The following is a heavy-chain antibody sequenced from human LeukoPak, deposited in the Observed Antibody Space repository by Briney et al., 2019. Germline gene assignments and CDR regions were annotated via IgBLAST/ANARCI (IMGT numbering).Heavy chain of an antibody. Sequence: ASVKVSCKAFGYSFTGYHLHWVRQAPRQGLEWMGWVNPKTGGTNYARKLQGRVTMTRDTPINTVNMELSRLTSDDTAVYYCAREFSSKLEWLAYVTGDDAFDVWGQGTMITVS. CDR2: VNPKTGGT. J-gene: IGHJ3*01. V-gene: IGHV1-2*02. CDR1: GYSFTGYH. D-gene: IGHD3-3*01. CDR3: AREFSSKLEWLAYVTGDDAFDV.